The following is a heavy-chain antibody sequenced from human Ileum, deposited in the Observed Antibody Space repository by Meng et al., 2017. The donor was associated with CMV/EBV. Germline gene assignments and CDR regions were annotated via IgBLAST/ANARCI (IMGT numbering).Heavy chain of an antibody. J-gene: IGHJ4*02. D-gene: IGHD6-13*01. CDR1: GFTFESYW. Sequence: GESLKISCAASGFTFESYWMSWVRQAPGKEPEFVANINQDGSIRSYLDSVKGRFTISRDNAKASFYLHINSLGPDDSAMYYCARDPGYSSFDYWGQGTLVTVSS. V-gene: IGHV3-7*01. CDR2: INQDGSIR. CDR3: ARDPGYSSFDY.